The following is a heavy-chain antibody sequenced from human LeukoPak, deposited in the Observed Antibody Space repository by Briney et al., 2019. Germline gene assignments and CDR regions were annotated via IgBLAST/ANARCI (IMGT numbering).Heavy chain of an antibody. V-gene: IGHV3-7*01. CDR3: ARDGVEPGIYFDY. D-gene: IGHD2-2*01. J-gene: IGHJ4*02. Sequence: GGSLRLSCAASGFTFSSYWMNWVRQAPGKGLEWVANIKQDGSEKYYVDSVRGRFTISRDNAKNSLYLQMNSLRAEDTAVYYCARDGVEPGIYFDYWGQGALVTASS. CDR1: GFTFSSYW. CDR2: IKQDGSEK.